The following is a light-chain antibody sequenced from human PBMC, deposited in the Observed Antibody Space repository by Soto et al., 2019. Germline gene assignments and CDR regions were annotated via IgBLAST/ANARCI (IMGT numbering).Light chain of an antibody. CDR3: QQYGSLPPYT. CDR2: GAS. CDR1: QSVSSSY. V-gene: IGKV3-20*01. J-gene: IGKJ2*01. Sequence: EIVLTQSPGTLSLSPGERATLSCRPSQSVSSSYLAWYQQKPGQAPRLLIYGASSRATGIPDRFSGSGSGTDFTLALSGLEPQDFAVYYCQQYGSLPPYTFGEGTMLEIK.